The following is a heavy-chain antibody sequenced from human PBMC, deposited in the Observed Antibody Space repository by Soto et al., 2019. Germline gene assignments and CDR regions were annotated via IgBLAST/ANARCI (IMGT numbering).Heavy chain of an antibody. CDR1: GGTFSSYT. CDR2: IIPILGIA. V-gene: IGHV1-69*08. J-gene: IGHJ4*02. D-gene: IGHD2-15*01. Sequence: QVQLVQSGAEVKKPGSSVKVSCKASGGTFSSYTISWVRQAPGQGLEWMGRIIPILGIANYAQKFQGRVTITADKSTSTAYMELSSLRSEDTAVYYCARDKKPVGCSGGSCYSILGYWGQGTLVTVSS. CDR3: ARDKKPVGCSGGSCYSILGY.